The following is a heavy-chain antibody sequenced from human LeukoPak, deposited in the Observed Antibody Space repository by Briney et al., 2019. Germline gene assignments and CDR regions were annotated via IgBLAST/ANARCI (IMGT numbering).Heavy chain of an antibody. Sequence: SQTLSLTCTVSGVSISSVGYYCSWIRQHPGKGLEWIGYIYYSGSTYYNPSLKSRVTISVDTSKNQFSLKLSSVTAADTAVYYCASSNSVLDYWGQGTLVTVSS. J-gene: IGHJ4*02. V-gene: IGHV4-31*03. CDR3: ASSNSVLDY. D-gene: IGHD4-11*01. CDR1: GVSISSVGYY. CDR2: IYYSGST.